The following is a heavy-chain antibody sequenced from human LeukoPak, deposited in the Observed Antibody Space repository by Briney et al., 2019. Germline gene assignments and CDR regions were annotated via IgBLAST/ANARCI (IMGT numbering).Heavy chain of an antibody. J-gene: IGHJ4*02. Sequence: SVKVSCKASGGTFSSYAINWVRQAPGQGLEWMGGIIPIFGTANYAQKFQGRVTITTDESTSTAYMDLSSLRSEDTAVYYCARGFCSGTSCYYPYYSDSWGQGTLVTVSS. CDR2: IIPIFGTA. CDR1: GGTFSSYA. D-gene: IGHD2-2*01. CDR3: ARGFCSGTSCYYPYYSDS. V-gene: IGHV1-69*05.